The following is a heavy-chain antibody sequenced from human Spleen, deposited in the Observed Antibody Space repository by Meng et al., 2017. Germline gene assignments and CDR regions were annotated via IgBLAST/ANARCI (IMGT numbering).Heavy chain of an antibody. CDR2: IYQSGST. CDR3: TKNDFYCLGY. CDR1: GGPISSSNW. Sequence: VRCQCLGPGLGKPSGTLPLTCVVSGGPISSSNWWSWVRQPPGKGLQWIGEIYQSGSTSSYNPSLRSRVTMSLDTSRNQISLMLTSVTAADTAVYYCTKNDFYCLGYWGQGTLVTVSS. V-gene: IGHV4-4*02. D-gene: IGHD2-21*01. J-gene: IGHJ4*02.